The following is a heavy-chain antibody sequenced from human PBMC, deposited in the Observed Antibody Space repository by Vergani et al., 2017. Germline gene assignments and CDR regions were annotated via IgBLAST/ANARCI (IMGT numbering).Heavy chain of an antibody. V-gene: IGHV2-70*01. Sequence: QVTLRESGPALVKPTQTLTLTCTFSGFSLSTSGMCVSWIRQPPGKALEWLALIDWDDDKYYSTSLKTRLTISKDTSKNQVVLTMTNMDPVDTATYYCARAPSRGYSYGHYYGMDVWGQGTTVTVSS. D-gene: IGHD5-18*01. CDR3: ARAPSRGYSYGHYYGMDV. CDR2: IDWDDDK. CDR1: GFSLSTSGMC. J-gene: IGHJ6*02.